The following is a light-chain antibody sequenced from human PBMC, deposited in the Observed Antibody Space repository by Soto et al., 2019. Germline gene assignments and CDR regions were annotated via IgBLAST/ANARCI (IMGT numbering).Light chain of an antibody. CDR2: GAI. Sequence: EIVLTQSAGTLSLSPGQRGTLSCRASQNIRSNYVAWFQQKPGQPPRLLIYGAINRASGIPDRFSGSGSGTEFTLTISSLEPEDFVVYYCQQYHSPPLTCGQGTKVDI. V-gene: IGKV3-20*01. J-gene: IGKJ1*01. CDR1: QNIRSNY. CDR3: QQYHSPPLT.